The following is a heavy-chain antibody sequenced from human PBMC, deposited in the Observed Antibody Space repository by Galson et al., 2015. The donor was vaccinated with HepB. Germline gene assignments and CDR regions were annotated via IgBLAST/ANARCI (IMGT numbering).Heavy chain of an antibody. J-gene: IGHJ5*02. Sequence: SVKVSCKASGGTFSSYAISWVRQAPGQGLEWMGGIIPIFGTANYAQKFQGRVTITADKSTSTAYMELSSLRSEDTAVYYCARGPDYGDYTGSGWFDPWGQGTLVTVSS. CDR2: IIPIFGTA. CDR1: GGTFSSYA. CDR3: ARGPDYGDYTGSGWFDP. D-gene: IGHD4-17*01. V-gene: IGHV1-69*06.